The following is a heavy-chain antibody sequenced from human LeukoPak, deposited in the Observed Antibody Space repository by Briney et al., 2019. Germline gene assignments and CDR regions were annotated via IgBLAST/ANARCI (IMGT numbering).Heavy chain of an antibody. D-gene: IGHD6-19*01. CDR2: ISSSGSTI. J-gene: IGHJ6*02. CDR1: GFTFSDYY. CDR3: VRVPLGSKQWLQSRRGMDV. V-gene: IGHV3-11*04. Sequence: GGSLRLSCAASGFTFSDYYMSWIRQAPGKGLEWVSYISSSGSTIYYADSVKGRFTISRDNAKNSLYLQMDSLSADDTAVYYCVRVPLGSKQWLQSRRGMDVWGQGTTVTVSS.